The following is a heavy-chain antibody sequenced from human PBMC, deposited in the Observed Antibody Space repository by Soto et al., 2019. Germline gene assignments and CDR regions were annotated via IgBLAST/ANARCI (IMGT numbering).Heavy chain of an antibody. D-gene: IGHD5-18*01. CDR2: ISSSSSYI. Sequence: GGSLRLSCAASGFTFSSYSMNWVRQAPGKGLEWVSSISSSSSYIYYADSVKGRFTISRDNAKNSLYLQMNSLRAEDTAVYYCARAVDTAMVVGPYFDYWGQGTLVTVSS. CDR1: GFTFSSYS. J-gene: IGHJ4*02. CDR3: ARAVDTAMVVGPYFDY. V-gene: IGHV3-21*01.